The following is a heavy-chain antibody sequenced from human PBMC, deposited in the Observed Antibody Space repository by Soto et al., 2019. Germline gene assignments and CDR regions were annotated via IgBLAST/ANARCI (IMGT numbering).Heavy chain of an antibody. CDR1: GFTFRNHG. J-gene: IGHJ4*02. Sequence: QVQLVESGGGVVQPGRSLRLSCAASGFTFRNHGMHWVRQAPGKGLEWVAVIWYDGSDKYYTGSVEGRFTISRDNSKNTLFLQMNSLRAEDTAVYYCARDIASRRFDQWGQGTLVIVSS. D-gene: IGHD6-13*01. V-gene: IGHV3-33*01. CDR2: IWYDGSDK. CDR3: ARDIASRRFDQ.